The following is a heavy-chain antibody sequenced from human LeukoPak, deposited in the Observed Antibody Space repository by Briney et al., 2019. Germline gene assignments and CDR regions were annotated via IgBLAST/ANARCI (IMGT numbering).Heavy chain of an antibody. Sequence: GRSLRLCCAASGFTFSSYGMHWVRQAPGKGLEWAAVIWYDGSNKYYADSVKGRFTISRDNSENTLYLQMNSLRAEDTAVYYCARQSISSLDYWGQGTLVTVSS. CDR1: GFTFSSYG. D-gene: IGHD3-16*01. CDR2: IWYDGSNK. CDR3: ARQSISSLDY. J-gene: IGHJ4*02. V-gene: IGHV3-33*01.